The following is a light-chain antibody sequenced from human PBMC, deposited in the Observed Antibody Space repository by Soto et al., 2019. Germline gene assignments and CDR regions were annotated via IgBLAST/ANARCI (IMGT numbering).Light chain of an antibody. CDR1: QSVSSY. Sequence: EIVLTQSPATLSLSPGERATLSCRASQSVSSYLAWYQQKPGQAPRLLIYDASNRATGIPARFSGSGSGTDFTLTISSPESEDFAVYYCQQRRNWPPLTFGQGTRLEI. V-gene: IGKV3-11*01. CDR3: QQRRNWPPLT. J-gene: IGKJ5*01. CDR2: DAS.